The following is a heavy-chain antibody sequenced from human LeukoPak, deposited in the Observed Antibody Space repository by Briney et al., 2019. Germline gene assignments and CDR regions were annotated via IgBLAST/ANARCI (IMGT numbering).Heavy chain of an antibody. J-gene: IGHJ4*01. CDR1: GFTFSNHW. CDR2: VDGGGSST. Sequence: GGSLRLSCAASGFTFSNHWMHWVRQVPGKGPVWVSRVDGGGSSTSYADSVKGRFSICRDNAESTLYLQMNSLIVEDTAVYYCARGPGSSGGAYVGDYWGHGTLVTVSS. D-gene: IGHD6-19*01. CDR3: ARGPGSSGGAYVGDY. V-gene: IGHV3-74*01.